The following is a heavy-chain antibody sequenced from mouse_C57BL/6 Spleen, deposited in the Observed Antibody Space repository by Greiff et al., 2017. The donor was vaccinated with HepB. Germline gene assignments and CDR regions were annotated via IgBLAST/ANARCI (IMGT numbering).Heavy chain of an antibody. V-gene: IGHV5-4*01. CDR3: ARERELGTWFAY. CDR2: ISDGGSYT. CDR1: GFTFSSYA. D-gene: IGHD4-1*01. Sequence: EVQRVESGGGLVKPGGSLKLSCAASGFTFSSYAMSWVRQTPEKRLEWVATISDGGSYTYYPDNVKGRFTISRDNAKNNLYLQMSHLKSEDTAMYYCARERELGTWFAYWGQGTLVTVSA. J-gene: IGHJ3*01.